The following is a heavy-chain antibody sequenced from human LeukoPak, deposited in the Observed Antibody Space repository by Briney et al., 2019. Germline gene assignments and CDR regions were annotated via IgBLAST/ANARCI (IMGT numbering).Heavy chain of an antibody. CDR1: GFAFRDYY. D-gene: IGHD2/OR15-2a*01. Sequence: GGSLRLSCAASGFAFRDYYMSWIRQAPGKGLEWVSYISRSGTTIYNADSVKGRFTISRDNAKNSLYLQMNSLRADDTAVYYCARVSAPLDYWGQGTLVTVSS. V-gene: IGHV3-11*04. J-gene: IGHJ4*02. CDR2: ISRSGTTI. CDR3: ARVSAPLDY.